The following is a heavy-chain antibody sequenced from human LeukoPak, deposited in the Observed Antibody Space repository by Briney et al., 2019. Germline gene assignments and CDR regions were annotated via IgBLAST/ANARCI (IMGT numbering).Heavy chain of an antibody. CDR3: ARGTGSPYDILTDYYYYGMDV. CDR1: GYTFTGYY. CDR2: INPNSGGT. D-gene: IGHD3-9*01. Sequence: ASVKVSCKASGYTFTGYYMHWVRQAPGQGLEWMGWINPNSGGTNYAQKFQGRVTMTRDTSISTAYMELSRLRSDDTAVYYCARGTGSPYDILTDYYYYGMDVWGQGTTVTVSS. V-gene: IGHV1-2*02. J-gene: IGHJ6*02.